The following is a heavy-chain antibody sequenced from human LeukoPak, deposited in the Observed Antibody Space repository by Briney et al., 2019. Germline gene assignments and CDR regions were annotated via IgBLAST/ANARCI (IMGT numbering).Heavy chain of an antibody. D-gene: IGHD3-3*01. V-gene: IGHV3-30-3*01. CDR3: ARMDYDFWSGYLKTNYYYGMDV. CDR2: ISYDGSNK. CDR1: GFTFSSYA. J-gene: IGHJ6*02. Sequence: LSGGSLRLSCAASGFTFSSYAMHWVRQAPGKGLEWVAVISYDGSNKYYADSVKGRFTISRDNSKNTLYLQMNSLRAEDTAVYYCARMDYDFWSGYLKTNYYYGMDVWGQGTTVTVSS.